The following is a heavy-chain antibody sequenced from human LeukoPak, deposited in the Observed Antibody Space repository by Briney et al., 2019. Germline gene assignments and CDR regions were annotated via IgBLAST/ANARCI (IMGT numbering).Heavy chain of an antibody. CDR2: IKQDGSEK. D-gene: IGHD1-14*01. CDR1: GGSFSGYY. J-gene: IGHJ4*02. Sequence: PSETLSLTCAVYGGSFSGYYWSWVRQAPGKGLEWVANIKQDGSEKYYVDSVKGRFTISRDNAKNSLYLQMNSLRAEDTAVYYCARGLHYRGLVYDYWGQGTLVTVSS. CDR3: ARGLHYRGLVYDY. V-gene: IGHV3-7*01.